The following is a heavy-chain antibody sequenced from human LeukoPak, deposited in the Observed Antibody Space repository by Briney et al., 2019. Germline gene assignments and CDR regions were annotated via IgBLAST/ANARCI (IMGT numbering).Heavy chain of an antibody. CDR1: GYTLTELS. Sequence: GASVKVSRKVSGYTLTELSMHWVRQAPGKGLEWMGGFDPEDGETIYAQKFQGRVTMTEDTSTDAAYMELSSLRSEDTAVYYCATDLGSGYDLDYWGQGTLVTVSS. J-gene: IGHJ4*02. CDR2: FDPEDGET. CDR3: ATDLGSGYDLDY. D-gene: IGHD5-12*01. V-gene: IGHV1-24*01.